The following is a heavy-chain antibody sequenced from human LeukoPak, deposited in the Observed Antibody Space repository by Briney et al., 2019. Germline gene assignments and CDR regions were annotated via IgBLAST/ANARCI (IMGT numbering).Heavy chain of an antibody. J-gene: IGHJ5*02. D-gene: IGHD2-2*01. CDR3: ARVPGTAPAKDGFDH. CDR1: GGSFSGYY. V-gene: IGHV4-34*01. Sequence: SETLSLTCAVYGGSFSGYYWSWIRQPPGKGLEWIGEINHSGSTNYNPSLKSRVTISVDTSKNQFSLKLSSVTAAATAVYCCARVPGTAPAKDGFDHWGQGTLVTVSS. CDR2: INHSGST.